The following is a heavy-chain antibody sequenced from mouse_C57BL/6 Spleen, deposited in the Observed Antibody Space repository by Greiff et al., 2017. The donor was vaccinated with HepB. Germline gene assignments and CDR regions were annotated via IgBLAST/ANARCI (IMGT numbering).Heavy chain of an antibody. D-gene: IGHD2-2*01. CDR3: ARSRAMVTTYFDY. Sequence: QVQLKESGAELVKPGASVKISCKASGYAFSSYWMNWVKQRPGKGLEWIGQIYPGDGDTNYNGKFKGKATLTADKSSSTAYMQLSSLTSEDSAVYFCARSRAMVTTYFDYWGQGTTLTVSS. CDR2: IYPGDGDT. CDR1: GYAFSSYW. V-gene: IGHV1-80*01. J-gene: IGHJ2*01.